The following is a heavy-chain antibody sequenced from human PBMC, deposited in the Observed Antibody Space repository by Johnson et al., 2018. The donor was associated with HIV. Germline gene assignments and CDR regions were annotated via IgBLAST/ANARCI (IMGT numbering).Heavy chain of an antibody. D-gene: IGHD1-7*01. J-gene: IGHJ3*02. CDR3: AKDLVGNSGAFDI. V-gene: IGHV3-9*01. Sequence: DVQVVESGGGLVQPGGSLRLSCAASGFTFSSYWMSWVRQAPGKGLEWVSGISWNSGSIGDADSVKGRFTFSRDTAKNSLYLQMNSLRPEDTALYYCAKDLVGNSGAFDIWGQGTLVSVSS. CDR2: ISWNSGSI. CDR1: GFTFSSYW.